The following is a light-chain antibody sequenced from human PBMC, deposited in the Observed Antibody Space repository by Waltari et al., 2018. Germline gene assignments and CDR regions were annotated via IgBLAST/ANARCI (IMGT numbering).Light chain of an antibody. Sequence: QAGLTQPPSVSKGLGQTATLSCTGNRNNVGDQGTAWLQQHQGQPPKLLAYRNSNRPSGISEKFSTSRSGNTASLTITGLQPEDEADYYCSAWDRSLSAWVFGGGTKLTVL. CDR1: RNNVGDQG. CDR2: RNS. CDR3: SAWDRSLSAWV. V-gene: IGLV10-54*04. J-gene: IGLJ3*02.